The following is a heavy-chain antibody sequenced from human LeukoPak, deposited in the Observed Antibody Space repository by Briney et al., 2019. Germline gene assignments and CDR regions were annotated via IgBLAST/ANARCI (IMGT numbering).Heavy chain of an antibody. CDR2: IYYSGST. V-gene: IGHV4-30-4*01. CDR1: GGSISSYY. Sequence: KPSETLSLTCTVSGGSISSYYWSWIRQPPGKGLEWIGYIYYSGSTYYNPSLKSRVTISVDTSKNQFSLKLSSVTAADTAVYYCAREGGRDGYGFDYWGQGTLVTVSS. J-gene: IGHJ4*02. D-gene: IGHD5-24*01. CDR3: AREGGRDGYGFDY.